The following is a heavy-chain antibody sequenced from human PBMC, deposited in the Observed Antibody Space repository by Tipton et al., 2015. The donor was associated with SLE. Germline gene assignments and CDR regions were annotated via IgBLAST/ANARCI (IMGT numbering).Heavy chain of an antibody. CDR2: IYSSGST. Sequence: SLRLSCAASGFTVSSNDINWVRQAPGKGLELEWVSLIYSSGSTHYADSVKGRFTISRDNSKNTVDLQMESLRDEDTAVYYCATRLPPISWRPGTMVTVAS. J-gene: IGHJ3*01. V-gene: IGHV3-53*05. D-gene: IGHD3-3*02. CDR1: GFTVSSND. CDR3: ATRLPPIS.